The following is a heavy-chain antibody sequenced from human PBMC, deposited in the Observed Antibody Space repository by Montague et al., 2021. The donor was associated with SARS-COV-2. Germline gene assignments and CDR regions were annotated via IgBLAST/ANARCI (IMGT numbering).Heavy chain of an antibody. J-gene: IGHJ4*02. Sequence: SETLSLTCTVSGGSIFSNSFYWGWIRQSPGQGLEWIGNVLSSGSTFYNPSLRSRVTMSEDMSKSQFSLKLMSVTAADTAVYYCARSTVGTSHFDYWGQGTLVTVSS. CDR3: ARSTVGTSHFDY. D-gene: IGHD1-26*01. V-gene: IGHV4-39*01. CDR2: VLSSGST. CDR1: GGSIFSNSFY.